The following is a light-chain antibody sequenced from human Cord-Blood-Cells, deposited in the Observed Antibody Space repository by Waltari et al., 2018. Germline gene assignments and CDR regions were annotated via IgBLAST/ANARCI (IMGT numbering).Light chain of an antibody. CDR2: GAS. Sequence: EIVFTQSPAPLSLSPGERATLPCRASQSVSSSYLAWYQQKPGQAPRLLIYGASSRATGIPDRFSGSGSGTDFTLTISRLEPEDFAVYYCQQYGSSPPWTFGQGTKVEIK. J-gene: IGKJ1*01. CDR1: QSVSSSY. V-gene: IGKV3-20*01. CDR3: QQYGSSPPWT.